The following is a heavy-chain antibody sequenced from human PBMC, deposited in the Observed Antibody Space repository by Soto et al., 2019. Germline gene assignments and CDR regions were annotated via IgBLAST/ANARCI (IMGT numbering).Heavy chain of an antibody. CDR2: IYYSGST. CDR3: ARGVTMVRGVIHTPYFDY. V-gene: IGHV4-31*03. J-gene: IGHJ4*02. D-gene: IGHD3-10*01. CDR1: GGSISSGGYY. Sequence: TLSLTCTVSGGSISSGGYYWSWIRQHQGKGLEWIGYIYYSGSTYYNPSLKSRVTISVDTSKIQFSLKLSSVTAADTAVYYCARGVTMVRGVIHTPYFDYWGQGTLVTVSS.